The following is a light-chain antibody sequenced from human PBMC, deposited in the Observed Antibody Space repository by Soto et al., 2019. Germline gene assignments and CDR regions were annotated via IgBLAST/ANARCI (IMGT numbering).Light chain of an antibody. Sequence: EIVLTQSPGTLSLSPGERATLSCRASQSVSSSYLAGYQQKPGQAPRLLIYGASSRATGIPDRFSGSGSGTDFTLTIRRLEPEDFAVDYCQQYGSSPRTFGQGTKVEIE. J-gene: IGKJ1*01. CDR2: GAS. CDR1: QSVSSSY. V-gene: IGKV3-20*01. CDR3: QQYGSSPRT.